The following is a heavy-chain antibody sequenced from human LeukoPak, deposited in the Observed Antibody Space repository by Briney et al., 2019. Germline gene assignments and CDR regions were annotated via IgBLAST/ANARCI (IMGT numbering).Heavy chain of an antibody. V-gene: IGHV4-59*01. D-gene: IGHD2-2*01. CDR1: GGSISSYY. CDR3: ARDRTHCSGTSCPSHYFDF. J-gene: IGHJ4*02. CDR2: IYYSGST. Sequence: PSETLSLTCTVSGGSISSYYWSWIRQPPGKGLEWIGYIYYSGSTNYNPSLKSRVTISVDTSKNQFSLKLSSVTAADTAVYYCARDRTHCSGTSCPSHYFDFWGQGTLVAVAS.